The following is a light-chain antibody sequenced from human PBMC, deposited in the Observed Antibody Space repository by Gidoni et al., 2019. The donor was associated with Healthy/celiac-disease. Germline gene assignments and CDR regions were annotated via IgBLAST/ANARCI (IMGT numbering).Light chain of an antibody. CDR1: SSDVGGYNY. J-gene: IGLJ2*01. CDR3: SSYTSSSTPVV. CDR2: EVS. Sequence: QSALTQPASGSGSPGTSITISCPGTSSDVGGYNYVSWYQQYPGKAPKVMIYEVSNRPSGVSNRFSGSKSGNTASLSISGLQAEDEADYYCSSYTSSSTPVVFGGGTKLTVL. V-gene: IGLV2-14*01.